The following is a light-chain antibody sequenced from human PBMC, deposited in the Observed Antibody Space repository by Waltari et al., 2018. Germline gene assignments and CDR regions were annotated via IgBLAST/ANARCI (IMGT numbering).Light chain of an antibody. V-gene: IGLV3-21*01. CDR1: KIGRES. CDR3: QVWDRSSDHVV. Sequence: SYVLTQPPPLSVAPGETARITCGGDKIGRESVHWFQQRPGQAPVLVIYYDTDRPSGIPDRFSGSNSGSTATLTISTVEAGDEADYYCQVWDRSSDHVVFGGGTKLTVL. CDR2: YDT. J-gene: IGLJ2*01.